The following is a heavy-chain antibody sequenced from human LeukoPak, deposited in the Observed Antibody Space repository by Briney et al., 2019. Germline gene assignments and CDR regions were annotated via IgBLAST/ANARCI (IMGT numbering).Heavy chain of an antibody. CDR2: IKQDGSEK. Sequence: PGGSLRLSCAASGFPFNTFWMSWVRQAPGKGLEWVANIKQDGSEKYYVDSVKGRFTISRDNAKNSLYPQMNSLRAEDTAVYYCAELGITMIGGVWGKGTTVTISS. CDR1: GFPFNTFW. V-gene: IGHV3-7*01. J-gene: IGHJ6*04. CDR3: AELGITMIGGV. D-gene: IGHD3-10*02.